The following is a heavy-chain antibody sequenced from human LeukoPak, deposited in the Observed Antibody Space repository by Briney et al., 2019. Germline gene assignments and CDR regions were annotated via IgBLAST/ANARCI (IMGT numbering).Heavy chain of an antibody. CDR1: GFNFANHA. Sequence: GGSLRLSCAASGFNFANHAMSWVRQTPGKGLEWVSAISGGGDITYYADSVTGQFTISRDNSKDTLFLQMHSLRPGDTAVYYCVREDTPATANYWGQGTLVTISS. CDR2: ISGGGDIT. CDR3: VREDTPATANY. V-gene: IGHV3-23*01. J-gene: IGHJ4*02. D-gene: IGHD2-21*02.